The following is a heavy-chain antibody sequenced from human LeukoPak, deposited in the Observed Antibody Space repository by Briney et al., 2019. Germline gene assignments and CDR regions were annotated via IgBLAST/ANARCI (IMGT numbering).Heavy chain of an antibody. V-gene: IGHV3-23*01. CDR3: AKAEGFLEWFPS. CDR2: ISGSGGST. D-gene: IGHD3-3*01. CDR1: GFTFSSYA. J-gene: IGHJ5*02. Sequence: GGSLRLSCAASGFTFSSYAMSWVRQAPGKGLEWVSAISGSGGSTYYADSVKGRFTISRGNSKNTLYLQMNSLRAEDTAVYYCAKAEGFLEWFPSWGQGTLVTVSS.